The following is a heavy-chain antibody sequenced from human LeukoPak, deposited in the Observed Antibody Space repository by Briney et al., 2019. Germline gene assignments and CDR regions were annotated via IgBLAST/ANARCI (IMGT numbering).Heavy chain of an antibody. Sequence: ASVKVSCKASGYTFTGYYMHWVRQAPGQGLEWMGWINPNSGDTNYAQKFQGRVTMTRDTSISTAYMELSRLRSDDTAVYYCARANMVRGVIITFWGQGTLVTVSS. CDR1: GYTFTGYY. D-gene: IGHD3-10*01. V-gene: IGHV1-2*02. CDR2: INPNSGDT. J-gene: IGHJ4*02. CDR3: ARANMVRGVIITF.